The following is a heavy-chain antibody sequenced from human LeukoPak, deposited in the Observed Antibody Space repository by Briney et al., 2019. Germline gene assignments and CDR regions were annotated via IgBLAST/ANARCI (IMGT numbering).Heavy chain of an antibody. V-gene: IGHV3-9*01. CDR3: AKDRGIAVAGTADY. D-gene: IGHD6-19*01. Sequence: PGRSLRLSCAASGFTFDDYAMHWARQAPGKGLEWVSGISWNSGSIGYADSVNGRFTISRDNAKHSLYPQMNSLRAEDTALYYCAKDRGIAVAGTADYWGQGTLVTVSS. CDR2: ISWNSGSI. CDR1: GFTFDDYA. J-gene: IGHJ4*02.